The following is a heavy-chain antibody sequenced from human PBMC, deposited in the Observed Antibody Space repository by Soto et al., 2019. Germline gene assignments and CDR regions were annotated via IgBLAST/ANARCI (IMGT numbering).Heavy chain of an antibody. V-gene: IGHV1-69*02. J-gene: IGHJ4*02. CDR1: GGTFSSYT. D-gene: IGHD2-2*01. Sequence: SVKVSCKASGGTFSSYTISWVRQAPGQGLEWMGRIIPILGIANYAQKFQGRVTITADKSTSTAYMELSSLRSEDTAVYYCARRDGPAAMPATVDYWGQGTLVTVSS. CDR2: IIPILGIA. CDR3: ARRDGPAAMPATVDY.